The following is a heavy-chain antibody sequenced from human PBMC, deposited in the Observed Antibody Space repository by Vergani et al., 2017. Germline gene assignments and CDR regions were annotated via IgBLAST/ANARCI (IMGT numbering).Heavy chain of an antibody. CDR2: IKQDGSEK. CDR3: ARARPSLGLRRGSFYFDY. CDR1: GFTFSSYW. D-gene: IGHD1-26*01. J-gene: IGHJ4*02. Sequence: EVQLVESGGGLVQPGGSLRLSCAASGFTFSSYWMSWVRQAPGKGLEWVANIKQDGSEKYYVDSVKGRFTISRDNAKNSLYLQMNSLRAEDTAGYYCARARPSLGLRRGSFYFDYWGQGTLVTVAS. V-gene: IGHV3-7*01.